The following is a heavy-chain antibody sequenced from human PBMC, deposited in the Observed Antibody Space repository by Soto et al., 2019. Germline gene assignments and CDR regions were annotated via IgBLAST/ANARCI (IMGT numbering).Heavy chain of an antibody. CDR3: ARWPLGYCSGGSCLFDY. D-gene: IGHD2-15*01. CDR2: ISSSSSYI. CDR1: GFTFSSYS. J-gene: IGHJ4*02. Sequence: EVQLVESGGGLVKPGGSLRLSCAASGFTFSSYSMNWVRQAPGKGLEWVSSISSSSSYIYYADSVKGRFTISRDNAKNSLYLQMNSLRAEDTAVYYCARWPLGYCSGGSCLFDYWGPGTLVTVSS. V-gene: IGHV3-21*01.